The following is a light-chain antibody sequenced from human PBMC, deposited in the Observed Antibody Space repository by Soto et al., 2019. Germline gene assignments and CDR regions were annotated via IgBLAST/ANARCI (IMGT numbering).Light chain of an antibody. CDR3: PQFSCPPVFP. J-gene: IGKJ2*01. V-gene: IGKV4-1*01. CDR2: WAS. Sequence: DIVMTQSPDSLAVSLGERATINCKSSQSVFKGSNNKDCLAWYQQKPGQHPKLLLYWASTRGSGVPDRFSGSGSGTYLSLTISSLQAEDVAIDYCPQFSCPPVFPFGQGTKLEIK. CDR1: QSVFKGSNNKDC.